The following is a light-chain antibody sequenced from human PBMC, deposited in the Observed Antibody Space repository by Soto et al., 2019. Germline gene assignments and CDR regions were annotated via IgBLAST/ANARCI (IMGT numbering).Light chain of an antibody. CDR3: CSYAGSYISYV. CDR1: SSDVGGYNY. CDR2: DVS. Sequence: QSALTQPRSVSGSPGQSVTISCTGTSSDVGGYNYVSWYQQHPGKAPKLMIYDVSQRPSGVPDRFSGFKSGNTASLTISGLQAEDEADYYCCSYAGSYISYVFGTGTKLTVL. V-gene: IGLV2-11*01. J-gene: IGLJ1*01.